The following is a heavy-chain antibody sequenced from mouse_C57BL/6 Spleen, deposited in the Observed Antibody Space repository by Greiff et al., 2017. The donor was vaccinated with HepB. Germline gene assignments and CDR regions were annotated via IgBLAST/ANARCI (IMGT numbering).Heavy chain of an antibody. V-gene: IGHV1-26*01. CDR2: INPNNGGT. CDR3: ATNWDKRFAY. CDR1: GYTFTDYY. Sequence: EVQLQQSGPELVKPGASVKISCKASGYTFTDYYMNWVKQSNGKGLEWIGDINPNNGGTSYNQKFKGKATLTVDKSSSTAYMELRSLTSEDSAVYYCATNWDKRFAYWGQRTLVTVSA. J-gene: IGHJ3*01. D-gene: IGHD4-1*01.